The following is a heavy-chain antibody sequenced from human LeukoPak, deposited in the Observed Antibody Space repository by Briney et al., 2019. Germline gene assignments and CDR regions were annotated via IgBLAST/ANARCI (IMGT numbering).Heavy chain of an antibody. Sequence: GGSLTLLCAASGFTFSSYAMGWVRLARGKWLGWVAFISYDGSNKYYADSVKGRFTISRDNSKNTLYLQMNSLRAEDTAVYYCAIVLVVAVAGTLGAFDIWGQGTMATVSS. CDR2: ISYDGSNK. V-gene: IGHV3-30*04. D-gene: IGHD6-19*01. J-gene: IGHJ3*02. CDR1: GFTFSSYA. CDR3: AIVLVVAVAGTLGAFDI.